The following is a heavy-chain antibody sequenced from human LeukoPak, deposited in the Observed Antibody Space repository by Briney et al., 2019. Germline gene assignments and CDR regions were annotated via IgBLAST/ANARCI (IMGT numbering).Heavy chain of an antibody. CDR1: GYSISSGYY. J-gene: IGHJ4*02. CDR3: AAGGNPSDFDY. Sequence: SETLSLTCAVSGYSISSGYYRGWIRQPPGKGLEWIGSIYHSGSTYYNPSLKSRVTISVDTSKNQFSLKLSSVTAADTAVYYCAAGGNPSDFDYWGQGTLVTVSS. CDR2: IYHSGST. V-gene: IGHV4-38-2*01. D-gene: IGHD4-23*01.